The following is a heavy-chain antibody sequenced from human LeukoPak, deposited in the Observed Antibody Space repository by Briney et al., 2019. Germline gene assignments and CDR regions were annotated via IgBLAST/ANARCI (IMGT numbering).Heavy chain of an antibody. CDR2: IKQDGSEK. CDR3: ASAIYCSSTSCHPWFDP. V-gene: IGHV3-7*01. Sequence: SGGSLRLSCAASGFTFSSYWMSWVRQAPGKGLEWVANIKQDGSEKYYVDSERGRFTISRDNAKNSLYLQMNSLRAEDTAVYYCASAIYCSSTSCHPWFDPWGQGTLVTVSS. CDR1: GFTFSSYW. J-gene: IGHJ5*02. D-gene: IGHD2-2*01.